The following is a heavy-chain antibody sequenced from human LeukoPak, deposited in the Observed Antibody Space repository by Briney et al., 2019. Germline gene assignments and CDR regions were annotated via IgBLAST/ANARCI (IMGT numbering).Heavy chain of an antibody. V-gene: IGHV1-8*01. CDR3: ARSPRHCSSTSCYMLY. D-gene: IGHD2-2*02. CDR2: MNPNSGNT. J-gene: IGHJ4*02. Sequence: ASVKVSCKASGYTFTSYDINWVRQATGQGLEWMGWMNPNSGNTGYAQKFQGRVTMTGNTSISTAYMELSSLRSEDTAVYYCARSPRHCSSTSCYMLYWGQGTLVTVSS. CDR1: GYTFTSYD.